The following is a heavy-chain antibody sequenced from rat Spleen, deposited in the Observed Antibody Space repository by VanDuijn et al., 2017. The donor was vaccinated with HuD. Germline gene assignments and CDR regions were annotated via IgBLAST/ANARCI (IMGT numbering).Heavy chain of an antibody. CDR1: GFSLTSYN. CDR3: ARYSSSNYFDY. Sequence: VQLKESGPGLVQPSQTLSLTCTVSGFSLTSYNVHWVRQPTGKGLEWMGYISYSGSTSYNPSLKSRISITRDTSKNQFFLQLNSVTTEDTATYYCARYSSSNYFDYWGQGVMVTVSS. CDR2: ISYSGST. V-gene: IGHV3-1*01. J-gene: IGHJ2*01. D-gene: IGHD1-2*01.